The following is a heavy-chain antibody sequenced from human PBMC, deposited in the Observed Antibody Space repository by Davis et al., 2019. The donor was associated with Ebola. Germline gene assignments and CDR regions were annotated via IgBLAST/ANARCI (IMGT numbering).Heavy chain of an antibody. CDR2: ISWKSDSI. Sequence: SLKISCAASGFTFDDYAMHWVRQAPGKGLEWVSSISWKSDSIAYADSVKGRFTISRDNAKNSLYLQMNSLRAEDTAVYYCASGTSGSPPWGYWGQGTLVTVSS. CDR3: ASGTSGSPPWGY. D-gene: IGHD1-26*01. CDR1: GFTFDDYA. J-gene: IGHJ4*02. V-gene: IGHV3-9*01.